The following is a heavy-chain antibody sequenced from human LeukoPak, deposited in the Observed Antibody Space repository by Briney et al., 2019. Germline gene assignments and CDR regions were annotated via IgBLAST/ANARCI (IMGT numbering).Heavy chain of an antibody. CDR2: INHSGST. CDR1: GGSFSGYY. J-gene: IGHJ5*02. V-gene: IGHV4-34*01. Sequence: PSETLSLTCAVYGGSFSGYYWSWIRQPPGKGLEWIGEINHSGSTNYNPSLKSRVTISVDMSKNQFSLKLSSVTAADTAVYYCARLAGYGGLAWFDPWGQGTLVTVSS. CDR3: ARLAGYGGLAWFDP. D-gene: IGHD5-12*01.